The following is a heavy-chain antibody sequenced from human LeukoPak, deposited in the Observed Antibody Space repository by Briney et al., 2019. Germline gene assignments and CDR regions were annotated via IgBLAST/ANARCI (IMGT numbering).Heavy chain of an antibody. Sequence: ASVKVSCKASGYTFTSYYMHWVRQAPGQGLKWMGIINPSGGSTSYAQKFQGRVTMTRDTSTSTVYMELSSLRSEDTAVYYCARREYQGEYFDYWGQGTLVTVSS. CDR2: INPSGGST. J-gene: IGHJ4*02. V-gene: IGHV1-46*01. CDR3: ARREYQGEYFDY. D-gene: IGHD3-10*01. CDR1: GYTFTSYY.